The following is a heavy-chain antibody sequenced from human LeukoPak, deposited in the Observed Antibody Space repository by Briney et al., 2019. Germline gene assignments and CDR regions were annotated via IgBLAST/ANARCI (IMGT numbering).Heavy chain of an antibody. CDR2: INHSGST. V-gene: IGHV4-34*01. J-gene: IGHJ4*02. CDR1: GGSFSGYY. Sequence: SETLSLTCAVYGGSFSGYYWSWIRQPPGKGLEWIGEINHSGSTNYNPSLKSRVTISVDTSKNQVSLNLSSVTAADTAIYYCARMAGTFSGYDFWGQGTLATVSS. D-gene: IGHD5-12*01. CDR3: ARMAGTFSGYDF.